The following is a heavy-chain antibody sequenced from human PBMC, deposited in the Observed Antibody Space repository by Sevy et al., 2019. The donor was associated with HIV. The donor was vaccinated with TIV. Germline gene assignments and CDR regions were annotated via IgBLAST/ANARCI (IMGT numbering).Heavy chain of an antibody. V-gene: IGHV3-53*01. CDR1: GFTVSSNY. Sequence: GGSLRLSCAASGFTVSSNYMSWVRQAPGKGLEWVSVIYSGGSTYYADSSKGRFTISRDNTKNTLYLQMNSLRAEDTAVYYCASGVGGQQLVFYYYYGMDVWGQGTTVTVSS. J-gene: IGHJ6*02. CDR3: ASGVGGQQLVFYYYYGMDV. CDR2: IYSGGST. D-gene: IGHD6-13*01.